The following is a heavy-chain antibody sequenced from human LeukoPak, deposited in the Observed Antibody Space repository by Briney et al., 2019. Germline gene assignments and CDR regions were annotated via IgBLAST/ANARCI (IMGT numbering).Heavy chain of an antibody. Sequence: PGGSLRLSCAASGFTLSNYAMSWVRQAPGKGLEWVSSISSSSSYIYYADSVKGRFTISRDNAKNSLYLQMSSLRVEDTAVYYCTRRPYSSSWYYFDYWGQGTLVTVSS. V-gene: IGHV3-21*06. D-gene: IGHD6-13*01. CDR1: GFTLSNYA. J-gene: IGHJ4*02. CDR3: TRRPYSSSWYYFDY. CDR2: ISSSSSYI.